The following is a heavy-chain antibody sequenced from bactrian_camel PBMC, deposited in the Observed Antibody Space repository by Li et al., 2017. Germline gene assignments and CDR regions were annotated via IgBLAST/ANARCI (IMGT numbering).Heavy chain of an antibody. CDR3: AADPRGSGY. J-gene: IGHJ4*01. Sequence: HVQLVESGGGSVQAGEALRLSCTISGSISEDSDIAWYRQVPGNECRLISSIGSDGTTYCADSVKGRLTIAQDNAKNMLYLQMNSLKTEDTAVYHCAADPRGSGYWGQGTQVTVS. CDR2: IGSDGTT. CDR1: GSISEDSD. D-gene: IGHD3*01. V-gene: IGHV3S55*01.